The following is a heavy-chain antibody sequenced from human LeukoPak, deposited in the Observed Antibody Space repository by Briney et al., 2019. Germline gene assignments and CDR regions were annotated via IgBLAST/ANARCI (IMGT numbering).Heavy chain of an antibody. V-gene: IGHV4-4*02. Sequence: SETLSLTCAVSGGSININNWWSWVRQPPGKGLEWIGEIFHSGSTNYNPSLKSRVTMSVDKFKNQFSLKLSSVTAADTAVYYCAGGYSGDANWFDPWGQGTLVTVSS. J-gene: IGHJ5*02. CDR2: IFHSGST. CDR3: AGGYSGDANWFDP. CDR1: GGSININNW. D-gene: IGHD5-12*01.